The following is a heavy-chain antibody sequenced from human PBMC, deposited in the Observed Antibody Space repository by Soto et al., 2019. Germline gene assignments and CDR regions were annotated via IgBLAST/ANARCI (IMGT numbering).Heavy chain of an antibody. D-gene: IGHD5-12*01. CDR3: ARESSGLRFTRSGMDV. CDR2: IYHSGST. J-gene: IGHJ6*02. CDR1: GGSISSGGYS. Sequence: SETLSLTCAVSGGSISSGGYSWSWIRQPPGKGLEWIGYIYHSGSTYYNPSLKSRVTISVDRSKNQFSLKLSSVTAADTAVYYCARESSGLRFTRSGMDVWGQGTTVTVSS. V-gene: IGHV4-30-2*01.